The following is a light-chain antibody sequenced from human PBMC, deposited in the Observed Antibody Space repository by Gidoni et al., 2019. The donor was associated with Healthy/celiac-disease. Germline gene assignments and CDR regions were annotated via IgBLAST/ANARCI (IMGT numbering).Light chain of an antibody. Sequence: EVVLTQSPGTLSLSPGERATLSCRASQSVSSSYLAWYQQKPGQAPRLLIYGASSRATGIPDRFSGSGSGTDFTLTISRLEPEDFAVYYCQQYGSTQFXXXTKVEIK. CDR2: GAS. J-gene: IGKJ1*01. CDR3: QQYGSTQ. CDR1: QSVSSSY. V-gene: IGKV3-20*01.